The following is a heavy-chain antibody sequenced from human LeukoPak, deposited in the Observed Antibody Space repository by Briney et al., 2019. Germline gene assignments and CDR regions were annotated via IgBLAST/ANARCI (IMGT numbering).Heavy chain of an antibody. V-gene: IGHV6-1*01. Sequence: SQTLSLTCAISGDSVSSNSAAWNWTRQSPSIGLVWVGRTYYRSKWYNDYAVSVKSRITINPDTSKNQYSLQLNSVTPEDTAVYYCARAYCSGGSCYWYFDLWGRGTLVTVSS. CDR2: TYYRSKWYN. CDR3: ARAYCSGGSCYWYFDL. D-gene: IGHD2-15*01. J-gene: IGHJ2*01. CDR1: GDSVSSNSAA.